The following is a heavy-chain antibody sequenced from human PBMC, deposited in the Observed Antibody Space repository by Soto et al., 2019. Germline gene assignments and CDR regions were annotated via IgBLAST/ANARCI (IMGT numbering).Heavy chain of an antibody. CDR1: GFTFSSYG. Sequence: GGSLRLSCAASGFTFSSYGMHWVRQAPGKGLEWVAVISYDGSNKYYADSVKGRFTISRDNSKNTLYLQMNSLRAEDTAVYYCAKDSPCSSWGQGTLVTVSS. CDR3: AKDSPCSS. V-gene: IGHV3-30*18. D-gene: IGHD6-13*01. CDR2: ISYDGSNK. J-gene: IGHJ4*02.